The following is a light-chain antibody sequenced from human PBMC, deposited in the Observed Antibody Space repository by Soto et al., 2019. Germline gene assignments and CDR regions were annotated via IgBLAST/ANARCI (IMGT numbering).Light chain of an antibody. CDR3: HQRSSWPRGT. V-gene: IGKV3-11*01. CDR1: QSVSSY. CDR2: DAS. J-gene: IGKJ1*01. Sequence: EIVLTQSPATLSLSLGESATLSCRASQSVSSYLAWYQQKPGQGPRLLIYDASNRATGVPARFSGSGYGTDFTLTISSLEPDDFAVYYCHQRSSWPRGTFGQGTKVEIK.